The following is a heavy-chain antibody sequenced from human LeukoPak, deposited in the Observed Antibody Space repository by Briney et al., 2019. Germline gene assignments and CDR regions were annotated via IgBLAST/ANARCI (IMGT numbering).Heavy chain of an antibody. V-gene: IGHV3-49*04. Sequence: GVSLRLSCAASGFTFTSYAMSWVRQAPGKGLEWVGFIRSKAYGGTTEYAASVKGRFTISRDDSKSIAYLQMNSLKTEDTAVYYCTSSFWSGYMARWWGQGTLVTVSS. CDR1: GFTFTSYA. D-gene: IGHD3-3*01. CDR2: IRSKAYGGTT. J-gene: IGHJ4*02. CDR3: TSSFWSGYMARW.